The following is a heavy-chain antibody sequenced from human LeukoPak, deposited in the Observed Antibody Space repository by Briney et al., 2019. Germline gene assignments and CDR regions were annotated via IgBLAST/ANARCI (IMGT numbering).Heavy chain of an antibody. J-gene: IGHJ6*02. CDR2: IKQDGSEK. CDR1: RFTFSSYW. Sequence: TGGSLRLSCAASRFTFSSYWMHWVRQAPGKGLEWVANIKQDGSEKYYVDSVKGRFTISRDNAKNSLCLQMNSLRVEDTAVYYCGKSMDVWGQGTTVTVSS. CDR3: GKSMDV. V-gene: IGHV3-7*01.